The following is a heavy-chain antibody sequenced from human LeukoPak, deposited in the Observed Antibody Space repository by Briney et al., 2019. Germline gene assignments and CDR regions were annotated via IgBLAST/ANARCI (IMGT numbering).Heavy chain of an antibody. CDR3: AREDGSGKFDY. Sequence: SETLSLTCTVSGGSISSGDYYWSWIRQPPGKGLEWIGYIYYSGSTNYNPSLKSRVTISVDTSKNQFSLKLSSVTAADTAVYYCAREDGSGKFDYWGQGTLVTVSS. D-gene: IGHD3-10*01. CDR1: GGSISSGDYY. J-gene: IGHJ4*02. CDR2: IYYSGST. V-gene: IGHV4-61*08.